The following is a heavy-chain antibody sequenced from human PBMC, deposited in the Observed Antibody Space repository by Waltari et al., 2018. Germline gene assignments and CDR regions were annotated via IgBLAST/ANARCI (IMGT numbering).Heavy chain of an antibody. CDR1: ASNFPAYW. D-gene: IGHD3-3*02. CDR3: AIALDGTFYWYFDV. V-gene: IGHV5-51*01. Sequence: EVQLVQSGAEVTTPGASLKISCKASASNFPAYWSGWVRQMPGKGLEWMGIIYARDSNTKYSPSFQGQVTLSVDKSISTAYLQWSSLKASDSAMYYCAIALDGTFYWYFDVWGRATLVTVSS. J-gene: IGHJ2*01. CDR2: IYARDSNT.